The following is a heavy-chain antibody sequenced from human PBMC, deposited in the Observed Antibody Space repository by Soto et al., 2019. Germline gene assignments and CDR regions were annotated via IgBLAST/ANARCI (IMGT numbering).Heavy chain of an antibody. V-gene: IGHV3-53*01. D-gene: IGHD3-22*01. CDR2: IYSGGST. Sequence: GGALRLSCAASGVTVSSKYNSWGRQAPGKGLEWVSVIYSGGSTYYADSVKGRFTISRDNSKNTLYLQMNSLRAEDTAVYYCARDYYDSSGYPWGQGTLVTVSS. CDR3: ARDYYDSSGYP. CDR1: GVTVSSKY. J-gene: IGHJ5*02.